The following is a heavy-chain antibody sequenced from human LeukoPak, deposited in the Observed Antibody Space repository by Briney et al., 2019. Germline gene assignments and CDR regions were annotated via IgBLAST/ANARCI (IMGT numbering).Heavy chain of an antibody. Sequence: PGRSLRLSCAASGFTFNSYGIHWVRQAAGKGLEWVAVIWYDGSNKYYADSVKGRFTISRDNSKNTLYLQMNSLRAEDTAVYYCARRGHYDSSGYYGLDYWGQGTLVTVPS. CDR1: GFTFNSYG. J-gene: IGHJ4*02. V-gene: IGHV3-33*01. CDR3: ARRGHYDSSGYYGLDY. CDR2: IWYDGSNK. D-gene: IGHD3-22*01.